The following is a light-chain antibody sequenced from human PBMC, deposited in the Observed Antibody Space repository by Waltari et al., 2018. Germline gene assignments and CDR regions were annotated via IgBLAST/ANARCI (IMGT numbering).Light chain of an antibody. CDR3: QKNDFLPAT. CDR2: RTS. V-gene: IGKV3-20*01. J-gene: IGKJ1*01. CDR1: QGVVKY. Sequence: SCRTSQGVVKYLAWYQQRPGQSPRLVLYRTSSRATGIPVRFSGSGYGTDFSLTISRLEPEDVAVYYCQKNDFLPATFGQGTTVEIK.